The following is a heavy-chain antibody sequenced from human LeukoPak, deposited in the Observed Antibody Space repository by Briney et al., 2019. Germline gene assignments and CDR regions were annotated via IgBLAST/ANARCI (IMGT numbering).Heavy chain of an antibody. V-gene: IGHV4-59*01. D-gene: IGHD6-13*01. J-gene: IGHJ4*02. CDR2: IYYSGST. CDR3: ARERIAAAGRGSFDY. Sequence: SETLSLTCTVSGGSISSYYWSWIRQPPGKGLERIGYIYYSGSTNYNPSLKSRVTISVDTSKNQFSLKLSSVTAADTAVYYCARERIAAAGRGSFDYWGQGTLVTVSS. CDR1: GGSISSYY.